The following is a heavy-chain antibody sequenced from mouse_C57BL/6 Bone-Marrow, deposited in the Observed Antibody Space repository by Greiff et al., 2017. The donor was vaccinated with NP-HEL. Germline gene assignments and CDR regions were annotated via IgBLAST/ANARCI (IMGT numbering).Heavy chain of an antibody. CDR3: ARKGLYYGSSYQAWFAY. Sequence: VQRVESGAELARPGASVKLSCKASGYTFTSYGISWVKQRTGQGLEWIGEIYPRSGNTYYNEKFKGKATLTADKSSSTAYMELRSLTSEDSAVYFCARKGLYYGSSYQAWFAYWGQGTLVTVSA. D-gene: IGHD1-1*01. V-gene: IGHV1-81*01. CDR1: GYTFTSYG. J-gene: IGHJ3*01. CDR2: IYPRSGNT.